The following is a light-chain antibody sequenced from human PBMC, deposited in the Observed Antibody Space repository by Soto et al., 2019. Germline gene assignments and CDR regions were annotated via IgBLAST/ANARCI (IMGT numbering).Light chain of an antibody. V-gene: IGKV3-20*01. Sequence: IALKHSPGPVSLSPGERATLSCRASQRVSSNYVAGYQHKPGQAPRLLIHGASIRATGIPDRFSGSGSGTDFTLTISRLETEEFAVYYCHQYGTLPYAFGQGTKLQIK. J-gene: IGKJ2*01. CDR2: GAS. CDR1: QRVSSNY. CDR3: HQYGTLPYA.